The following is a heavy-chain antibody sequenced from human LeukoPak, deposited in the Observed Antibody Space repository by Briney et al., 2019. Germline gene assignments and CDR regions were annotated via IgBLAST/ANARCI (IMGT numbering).Heavy chain of an antibody. Sequence: GASVKVSCKASVYTFTSYYMHWVRQAPGQRREWMGIIDPSCGSTSYAQKFQGRVTMTRDMSTSTVYMELSSLRSEDTAVYYCARDLAARRRFDYWGQGTLVTVSS. D-gene: IGHD6-6*01. CDR1: VYTFTSYY. CDR3: ARDLAARRRFDY. J-gene: IGHJ4*02. CDR2: IDPSCGST. V-gene: IGHV1-46*01.